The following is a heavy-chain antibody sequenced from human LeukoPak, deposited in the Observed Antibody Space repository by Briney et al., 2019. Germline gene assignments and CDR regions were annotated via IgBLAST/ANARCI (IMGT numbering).Heavy chain of an antibody. D-gene: IGHD2/OR15-2a*01. CDR2: ISNSGSTM. CDR3: ARGAQRRSSMPFDY. CDR1: GFTFSDHY. Sequence: GGSLRLSCAASGFTFSDHYMTWIRQAPGKGLEWVSYISNSGSTMYYADSVKGRFTISRDNAKNSLYLQMNSLRAEDTAMYYCARGAQRRSSMPFDYWGQGTLVTVSS. V-gene: IGHV3-11*01. J-gene: IGHJ4*02.